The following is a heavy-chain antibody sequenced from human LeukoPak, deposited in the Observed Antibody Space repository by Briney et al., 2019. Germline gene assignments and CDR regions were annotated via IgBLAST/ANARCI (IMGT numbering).Heavy chain of an antibody. J-gene: IGHJ5*02. CDR3: ARGDIVVVPAAIWFDP. CDR1: GGSISSSNW. CDR2: IYHSGST. D-gene: IGHD2-2*01. V-gene: IGHV4-4*02. Sequence: SETLSLTCAVSGGSISSSNWWSWVRQPPGKGLEWIGEIYHSGSTNYNPSLKSRVTISVDTSKNQFSLKLSSVTAADTAVYYCARGDIVVVPAAIWFDPWGQGTLVTVSS.